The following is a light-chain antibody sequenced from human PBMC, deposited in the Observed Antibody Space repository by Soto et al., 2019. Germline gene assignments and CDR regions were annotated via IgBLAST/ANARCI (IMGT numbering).Light chain of an antibody. CDR3: FSFTTDWTHV. CDR2: EVS. Sequence: QSALTQPASVSGSPGQSITISCTGTSSDVGAYNYVSWFQQHPGKAPTLIISEVSNRPSGVSNRFSGSKPGNAASLTISGLQAEDEADYFCFSFTTDWTHVFGTGTRSPS. CDR1: SSDVGAYNY. V-gene: IGLV2-14*01. J-gene: IGLJ1*01.